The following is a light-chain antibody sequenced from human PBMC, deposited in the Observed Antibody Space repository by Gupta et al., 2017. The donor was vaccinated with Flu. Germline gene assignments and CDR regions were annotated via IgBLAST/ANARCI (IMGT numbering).Light chain of an antibody. CDR2: DAS. J-gene: IGKJ4*01. V-gene: IGKV3-11*01. CDR3: QQRRNWPPLT. CDR1: QSLGNS. Sequence: EIVLTQSPAALSFSPGERATLSCRASQSLGNSLAWYQQKPGQAPRLLIYDASNRATGIPARFSGSGSGTDFTLTISSLEPEDFAVYYCQQRRNWPPLTFGGGTKVDIK.